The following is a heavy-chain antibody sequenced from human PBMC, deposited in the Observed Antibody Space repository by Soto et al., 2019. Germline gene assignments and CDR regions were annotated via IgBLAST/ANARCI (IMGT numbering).Heavy chain of an antibody. CDR3: VGFEVVTASTDY. D-gene: IGHD3-3*01. Sequence: GGSLRLSCSASGFTFSSYAMHWVRQAPGKGLEYVSAISSNGGSTYYADSVKGRFTISRDNSKNTLYLQMSSLRAEDAVVYYCVGFEVVTASTDYWGQGTLVTVSS. CDR2: ISSNGGST. V-gene: IGHV3-64D*08. J-gene: IGHJ4*02. CDR1: GFTFSSYA.